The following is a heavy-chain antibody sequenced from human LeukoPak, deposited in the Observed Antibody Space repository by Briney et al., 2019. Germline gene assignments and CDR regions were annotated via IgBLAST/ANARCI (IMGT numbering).Heavy chain of an antibody. Sequence: SETLSLTCTPSRAPISRFYWNWVRQPPGKGLEWIGNIYNGVPTFFNPSLKSRVTLSVDTSKTQFSLQLASVTAADTAVYYCVQTTGWPGFDYWGRGILVSVSS. CDR3: VQTTGWPGFDY. D-gene: IGHD6-19*01. CDR2: IYNGVPT. CDR1: RAPISRFY. J-gene: IGHJ4*02. V-gene: IGHV4-4*09.